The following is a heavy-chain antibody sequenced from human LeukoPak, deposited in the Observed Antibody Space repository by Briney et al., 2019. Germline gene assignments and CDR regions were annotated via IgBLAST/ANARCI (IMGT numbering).Heavy chain of an antibody. CDR3: AKRGGDYDILTGYLN. CDR1: GYTFTSYG. CDR2: ISAYNGNT. D-gene: IGHD3-9*01. V-gene: IGHV1-18*01. Sequence: ASVKVSCKASGYTFTSYGISWVRQAPGQGLEWMGWISAYNGNTNYAQKLQGRVTMTTDTSTSTAYMELRSLRSDDTAVYYCAKRGGDYDILTGYLNWGQGTLVTVSS. J-gene: IGHJ4*02.